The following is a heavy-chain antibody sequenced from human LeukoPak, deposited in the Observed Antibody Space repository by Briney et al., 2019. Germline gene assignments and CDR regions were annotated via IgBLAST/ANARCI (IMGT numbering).Heavy chain of an antibody. V-gene: IGHV3-74*01. Sequence: GGSLRLSCAAFGFTVSSNYMSWVRQAPGKGLVWVSRINSDGSSTSYADSVKGRFTISRDNAKNTLYLQMNSLRAEDTAVYYCASRGIAAAGTKSHGYWGQGTLVTVSS. CDR2: INSDGSST. D-gene: IGHD6-13*01. CDR3: ASRGIAAAGTKSHGY. J-gene: IGHJ4*02. CDR1: GFTVSSNY.